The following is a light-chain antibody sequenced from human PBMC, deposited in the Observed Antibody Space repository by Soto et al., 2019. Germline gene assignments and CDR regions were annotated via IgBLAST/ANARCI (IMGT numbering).Light chain of an antibody. CDR1: QSVSSSY. V-gene: IGKV3-20*01. J-gene: IGKJ1*01. CDR2: GAS. Sequence: IVLTQSPVTLSLSPGERATLSCRASQSVSSSYLAWYQQKPGQAPGLLIYGASSRATGIPDRFSGSGSGTDFTLTISRLEPEDFAVYYCQQYGSSPWTFGQGTKVDI. CDR3: QQYGSSPWT.